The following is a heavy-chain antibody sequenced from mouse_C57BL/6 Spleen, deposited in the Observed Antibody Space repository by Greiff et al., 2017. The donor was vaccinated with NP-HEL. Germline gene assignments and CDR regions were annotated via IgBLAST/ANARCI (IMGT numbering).Heavy chain of an antibody. V-gene: IGHV1-69*01. Sequence: QVQLQQPGAELVMPGASVKLSCKASGYTFTSYWMHWVKQRPGQGLEWIGEIDPSDSYTNYNQKFKGKSTLTVDKSSSTAYMQLSSVTSEDSAVYYCAGSCYGSPYWYFDVWGTGTTVTVSS. CDR1: GYTFTSYW. CDR3: AGSCYGSPYWYFDV. CDR2: IDPSDSYT. J-gene: IGHJ1*03. D-gene: IGHD2-1*01.